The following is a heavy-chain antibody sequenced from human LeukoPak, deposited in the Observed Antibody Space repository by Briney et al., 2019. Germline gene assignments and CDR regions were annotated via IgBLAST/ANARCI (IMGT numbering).Heavy chain of an antibody. CDR2: IYPDDSET. CDR3: ARQAYGSHFDAFDV. D-gene: IGHD3-22*01. J-gene: IGHJ3*01. Sequence: GESLKISCKASGYRFTTDYIGWVRQMPGKGLEWMGIIYPDDSETNYSPSFQGQVSMSVDKSITTAYLQWSSLKASDTAIYYCARQAYGSHFDAFDVWGQGTMVTVSS. V-gene: IGHV5-51*01. CDR1: GYRFTTDY.